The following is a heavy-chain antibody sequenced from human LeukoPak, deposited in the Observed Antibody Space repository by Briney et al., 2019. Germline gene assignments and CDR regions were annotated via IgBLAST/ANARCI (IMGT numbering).Heavy chain of an antibody. Sequence: AGGSLRLSCAASGFTFSSYWMHWVRQAPGKGLMWVSRINSDGSSTSYADSVKGRFTISRDNAKNTLYLQMNSLRAEDTAVYYCARDRRDTYCSGGSCYFRYYYYMDVWGKGTTVTVSS. CDR3: ARDRRDTYCSGGSCYFRYYYYMDV. D-gene: IGHD2-15*01. CDR1: GFTFSSYW. J-gene: IGHJ6*03. CDR2: INSDGSST. V-gene: IGHV3-74*01.